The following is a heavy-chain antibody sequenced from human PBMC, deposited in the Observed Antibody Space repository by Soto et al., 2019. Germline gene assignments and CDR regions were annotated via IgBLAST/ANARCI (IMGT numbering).Heavy chain of an antibody. V-gene: IGHV4-30-4*01. CDR1: GGSITRGXYY. CDR2: IYYSGMP. J-gene: IGHJ4*02. CDR3: ARGSELLFHHFDY. D-gene: IGHD1-7*01. Sequence: SETLALTFNVSGGSITRGXYYWSWLRQPTVTGLDWIGYIYYSGMPCYNPSLHSRVNISVDTSKNQFSLSMTSVTAADTAVHYCARGSELLFHHFDYWAQATPVTAYS.